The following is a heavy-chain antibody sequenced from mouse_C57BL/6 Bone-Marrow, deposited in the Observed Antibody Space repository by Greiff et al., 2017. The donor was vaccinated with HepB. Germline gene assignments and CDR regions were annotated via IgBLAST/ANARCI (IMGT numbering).Heavy chain of an antibody. CDR2: INPYNGDT. CDR3: ARGYYGSSYYWYFDV. CDR1: GYSFTGYF. V-gene: IGHV1-20*01. D-gene: IGHD1-1*01. J-gene: IGHJ1*03. Sequence: EVQLQESGPELVKPGDSVKISCKASGYSFTGYFMNWVMQSHGKSLEWIGRINPYNGDTFYNQKFKGKATLTVDKSSSTAHMELRSLTSEDSAVYYCARGYYGSSYYWYFDVWGTGTTVTVSS.